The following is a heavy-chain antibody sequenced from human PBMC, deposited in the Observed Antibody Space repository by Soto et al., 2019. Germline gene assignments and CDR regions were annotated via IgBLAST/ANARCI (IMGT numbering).Heavy chain of an antibody. CDR1: GGSISSGGYY. CDR2: IYYSGST. J-gene: IGHJ6*02. V-gene: IGHV4-31*03. Sequence: PSETLSLTCTVSGGSISSGGYYWSWIRQHPGKGLEWIGYIYYSGSTYYNPSLKSRVTISVDTSKNQFSLKLSSVTAADTAVYYCATVVVPAAPHHDYYYGMDVWGQGTTGTVSS. D-gene: IGHD2-2*01. CDR3: ATVVVPAAPHHDYYYGMDV.